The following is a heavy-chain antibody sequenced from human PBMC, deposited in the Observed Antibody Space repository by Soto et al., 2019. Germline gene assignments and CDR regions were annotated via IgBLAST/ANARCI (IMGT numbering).Heavy chain of an antibody. CDR3: ASEKRSSRYLGLAY. D-gene: IGHD6-13*01. CDR2: ISYDGSNK. J-gene: IGHJ4*02. Sequence: LRVACPASGFSFSSYAMHWVRQAPGKGLEWVAVISYDGSNKYYADSVKGRFTISRDNSKNTLYLQMNSLRAEDTAVYYCASEKRSSRYLGLAYSGQGTLVIASS. V-gene: IGHV3-30-3*01. CDR1: GFSFSSYA.